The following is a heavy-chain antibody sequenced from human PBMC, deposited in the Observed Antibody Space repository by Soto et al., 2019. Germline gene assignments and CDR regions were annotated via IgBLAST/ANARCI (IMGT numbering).Heavy chain of an antibody. CDR2: INHSGST. D-gene: IGHD3-3*01. J-gene: IGHJ4*02. CDR1: GGSFSGYY. Sequence: SETLSLTCAVYGGSFSGYYWSWIRQPPGKGLEWIGEINHSGSTNYNPSLKSRVTISVDTSKNQFTLRLSSVTAADTAVYYCARAPETPSIFGVALPYFFDSWGQGTQVTVSS. V-gene: IGHV4-34*01. CDR3: ARAPETPSIFGVALPYFFDS.